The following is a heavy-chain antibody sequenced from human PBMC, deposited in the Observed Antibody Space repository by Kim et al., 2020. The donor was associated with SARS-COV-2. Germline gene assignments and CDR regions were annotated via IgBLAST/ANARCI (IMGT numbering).Heavy chain of an antibody. J-gene: IGHJ2*01. Sequence: SETLSLTCTVSGGSISSNCWSWIRQPPGKGLEWMAYIYYSGSTNYNPSLKILVIITVATSENKFSLKLIFVTAADTAAYFCACQGGSGGLGSSSLW. CDR2: IYYSGST. D-gene: IGHD2-15*01. CDR3: ACQGGSGGLGSSSL. CDR1: GGSISSNC. V-gene: IGHV4-59*08.